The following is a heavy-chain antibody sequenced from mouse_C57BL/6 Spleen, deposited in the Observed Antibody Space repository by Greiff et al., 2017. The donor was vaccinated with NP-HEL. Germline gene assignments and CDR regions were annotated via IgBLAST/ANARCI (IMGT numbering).Heavy chain of an antibody. J-gene: IGHJ1*03. CDR3: ARGYYGSSYGGWYFDV. Sequence: VQLQQPGAELVKPGASVKMSCKASGYTFTSYWITWVKQRPGQGLEWIGDIYPGSGSTDYNEKFKSKATLTVDTSSSTAYMQLSSLTSEDSAVYYCARGYYGSSYGGWYFDVWGTGTTVTVSS. CDR2: IYPGSGST. D-gene: IGHD1-1*01. V-gene: IGHV1-55*01. CDR1: GYTFTSYW.